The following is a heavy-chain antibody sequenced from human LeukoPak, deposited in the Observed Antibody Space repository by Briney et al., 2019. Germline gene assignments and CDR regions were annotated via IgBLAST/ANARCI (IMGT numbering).Heavy chain of an antibody. J-gene: IGHJ5*02. Sequence: GGSLRLSCAASGFTFSDAWMSWVRQAPGKGLEWVSSISSSSSYIYYADSVKGRFTISRDNAKNSLYLQMNSLRAEDMAVYYCARDYSRYCSSTSCYAWGQGTLVTVSS. CDR2: ISSSSSYI. V-gene: IGHV3-21*01. CDR3: ARDYSRYCSSTSCYA. D-gene: IGHD2-2*01. CDR1: GFTFSDAW.